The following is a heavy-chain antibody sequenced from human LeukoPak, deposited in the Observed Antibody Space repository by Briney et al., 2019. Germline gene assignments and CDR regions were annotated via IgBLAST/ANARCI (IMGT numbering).Heavy chain of an antibody. CDR1: GFTFSSHA. J-gene: IGHJ4*02. CDR3: ARGLGSSSSF. CDR2: IYSGGST. Sequence: PGGSLRLSCAASGFTFSSHALSWLRQAPGKGLEWVSVIYSGGSTYYADSVKGRFTISRDNSKNTLYLQMNSLRAEDTAVYYCARGLGSSSSFWGQGTLVTVSS. D-gene: IGHD6-6*01. V-gene: IGHV3-53*01.